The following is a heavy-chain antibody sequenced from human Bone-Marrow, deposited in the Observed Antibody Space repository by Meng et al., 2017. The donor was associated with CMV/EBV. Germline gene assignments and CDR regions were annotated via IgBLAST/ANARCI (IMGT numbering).Heavy chain of an antibody. CDR1: GFTFSSYW. V-gene: IGHV3-74*01. D-gene: IGHD1-26*01. Sequence: GESLKISCAASGFTFSSYWMHWVRQAPGKGLVWVSRINSDGSSTNYADSVKGRFTISRDCAKNTLYLQMNSLRAGDTAVYYCARGYSGTYRVDYWGQGTLVTVSS. J-gene: IGHJ4*02. CDR2: INSDGSST. CDR3: ARGYSGTYRVDY.